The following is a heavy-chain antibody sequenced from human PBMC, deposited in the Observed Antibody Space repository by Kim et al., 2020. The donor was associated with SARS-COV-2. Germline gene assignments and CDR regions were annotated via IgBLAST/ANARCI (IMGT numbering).Heavy chain of an antibody. CDR3: ARGRFDYVGPDY. J-gene: IGHJ4*02. D-gene: IGHD4-17*01. CDR1: GGSFSGYY. CDR2: INHSGST. Sequence: SETLSLTCAVYGGSFSGYYWSWIRQPPGKGLEWIGEINHSGSTNYNPSLKSRVTISVDTSKNQFSLKLSSVTAADTAVYYCARGRFDYVGPDYWGQGTLVAVSS. V-gene: IGHV4-34*01.